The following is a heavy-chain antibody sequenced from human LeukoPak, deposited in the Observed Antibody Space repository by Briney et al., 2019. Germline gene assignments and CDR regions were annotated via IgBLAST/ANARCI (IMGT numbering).Heavy chain of an antibody. V-gene: IGHV3-21*01. CDR3: ARDFYIVATIFDY. Sequence: PGGSLRLSCAASGFTFSSYAMSWVRQAPGKGLEWVSSISSSSSYIYYADSVKGRFTISRDNAKNSLYLQMNSLRAEDTAVYYCARDFYIVATIFDYWGQGTLVTVSS. CDR1: GFTFSSYA. D-gene: IGHD5-12*01. J-gene: IGHJ4*02. CDR2: ISSSSSYI.